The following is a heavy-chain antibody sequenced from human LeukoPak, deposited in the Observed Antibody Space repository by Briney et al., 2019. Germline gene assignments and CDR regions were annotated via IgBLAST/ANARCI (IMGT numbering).Heavy chain of an antibody. D-gene: IGHD6-6*01. V-gene: IGHV4-39*07. CDR2: IYHRGST. CDR3: ARGVARSSKFHFSYYFDY. Sequence: SETLSLPCTVSGGSISSSSYYWGWIRQPPGKGLEWIGSIYHRGSTYYNPSLKSRVTISVDTSKNQFSLKLSSVTAADTAVYYCARGVARSSKFHFSYYFDYWGQGTLVTVSS. J-gene: IGHJ4*02. CDR1: GGSISSSSYY.